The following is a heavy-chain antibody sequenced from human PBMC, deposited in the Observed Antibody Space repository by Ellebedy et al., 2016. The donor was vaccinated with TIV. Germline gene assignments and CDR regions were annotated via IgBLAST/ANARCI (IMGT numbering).Heavy chain of an antibody. J-gene: IGHJ6*02. CDR3: AVSGYSGYDFYLAIMDV. V-gene: IGHV3-66*01. CDR1: GFTVSSHY. CDR2: IYAGGNT. D-gene: IGHD5-12*01. Sequence: GESLKISCAVSGFTVSSHYMTWVRQAPGKGLEWVSIIYAGGNTKYAESVKGRFTISRDNSKNTLNLQMNSLRAEDTAVYYCAVSGYSGYDFYLAIMDVWGQGTAVTVSS.